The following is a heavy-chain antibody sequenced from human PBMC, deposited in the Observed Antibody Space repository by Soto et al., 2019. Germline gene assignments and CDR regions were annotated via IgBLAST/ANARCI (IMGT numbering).Heavy chain of an antibody. Sequence: QVQLVQSGAEVKKPGASVKVSRKASGYTFTSYGISWVRQAPGQGLEWMGWISAYNGNTNYAQKLQGRVTMTTDTSTSTAYMELRSLRSDDTAVYYCAREKFGRYSGSYSPLWYWGQGTLVTVSS. V-gene: IGHV1-18*01. J-gene: IGHJ4*02. CDR2: ISAYNGNT. D-gene: IGHD1-26*01. CDR3: AREKFGRYSGSYSPLWY. CDR1: GYTFTSYG.